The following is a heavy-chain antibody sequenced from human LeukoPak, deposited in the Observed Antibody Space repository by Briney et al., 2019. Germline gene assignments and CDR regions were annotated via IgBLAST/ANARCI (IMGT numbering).Heavy chain of an antibody. Sequence: GGSLRLSCAASGFPFSSYWMSWVRQAPGKGLEWVANIKDDGSEKYYVDSVKGRFTISRDDAKNSLYLQMNSLRAEDTAVYYCARARDSSWDYWGQGTLVTVSS. J-gene: IGHJ4*02. D-gene: IGHD6-13*01. CDR3: ARARDSSWDY. CDR2: IKDDGSEK. CDR1: GFPFSSYW. V-gene: IGHV3-7*03.